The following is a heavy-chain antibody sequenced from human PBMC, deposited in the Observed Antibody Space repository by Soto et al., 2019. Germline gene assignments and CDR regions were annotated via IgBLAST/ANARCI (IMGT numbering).Heavy chain of an antibody. CDR1: GIPISSVAYS. Sequence: SETLSLTSVLFGIPISSVAYSSRWMRQPPRKGLEWVGYIYHSGSTYYNPSLKSRVTISVDRSKNRFSLNLNSVTAADTAVYYCARANRPITMTYLNWFDPWGQGTLVTVS. J-gene: IGHJ5*02. CDR3: ARANRPITMTYLNWFDP. D-gene: IGHD3-22*01. CDR2: IYHSGST. V-gene: IGHV4-30-2*01.